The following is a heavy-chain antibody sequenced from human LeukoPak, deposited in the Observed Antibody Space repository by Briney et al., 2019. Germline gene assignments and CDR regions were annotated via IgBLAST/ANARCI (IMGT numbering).Heavy chain of an antibody. CDR3: AAQTLPGWYFHV. CDR1: GGSVNSGNYY. V-gene: IGHV4-61*02. Sequence: SETLSLTCTVSGGSVNSGNYYWSWIRQPAGKVLEWIGRMYTSGSTNYNPSLKSRVSISRDTSKNQFSLKLNSVTAADTAVYYCAAQTLPGWYFHVWGRGTLVAVSS. J-gene: IGHJ2*01. CDR2: MYTSGST.